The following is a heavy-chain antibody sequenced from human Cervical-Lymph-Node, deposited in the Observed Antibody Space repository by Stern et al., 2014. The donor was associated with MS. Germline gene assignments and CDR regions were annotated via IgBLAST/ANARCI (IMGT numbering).Heavy chain of an antibody. CDR2: PFSNDEK. CDR1: GFSLSNARMG. V-gene: IGHV2-26*01. J-gene: IGHJ4*02. CDR3: ARMRDYDILTGYFPFDY. Sequence: QVTLRESGPVLVKPTETLTLTCTVSGFSLSNARMGVSWIRQPPGKALEWLAHPFSNDEKSYSTSLKSRLTISKDTSKSQVVLTMTNMDPVDTATYYCARMRDYDILTGYFPFDYWGQGTLVTVSS. D-gene: IGHD3-9*01.